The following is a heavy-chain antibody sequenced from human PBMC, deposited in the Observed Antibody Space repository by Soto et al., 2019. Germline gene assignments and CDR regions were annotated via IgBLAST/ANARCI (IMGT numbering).Heavy chain of an antibody. CDR1: GFTFSSYG. CDR3: ARDHAGEDYGSNWFDP. J-gene: IGHJ5*02. V-gene: IGHV3-33*01. CDR2: IWYDGSNK. Sequence: QVQLVESGGGVVQPGRSLRLSCAASGFTFSSYGMHWVRQAPGKGLEWVAVIWYDGSNKYYADSVKGRFTISRDNSKNTLYLQMNSLRAEDTAVYYCARDHAGEDYGSNWFDPWGQGTLVTVSS. D-gene: IGHD4-17*01.